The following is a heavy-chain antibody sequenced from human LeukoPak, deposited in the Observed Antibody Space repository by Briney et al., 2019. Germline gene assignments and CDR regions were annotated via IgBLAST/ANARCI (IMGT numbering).Heavy chain of an antibody. V-gene: IGHV3-33*01. CDR3: ARGGDIVVVPAAILDY. D-gene: IGHD2-2*01. Sequence: GGSLRLSCAASGFTFSSYGMHWVRQAPGKGLEWVAVIWYDGSNKYYADSVKGRFTTSRDNSKNTLYLQMNSLRAEDTAVYYCARGGDIVVVPAAILDYWGQGTLVTVSS. CDR1: GFTFSSYG. CDR2: IWYDGSNK. J-gene: IGHJ4*02.